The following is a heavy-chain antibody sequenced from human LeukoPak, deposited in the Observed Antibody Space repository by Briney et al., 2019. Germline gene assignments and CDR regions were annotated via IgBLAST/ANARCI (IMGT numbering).Heavy chain of an antibody. J-gene: IGHJ4*02. CDR3: AGWPPPPPLDY. CDR1: GGSVSSDSYF. D-gene: IGHD6-19*01. V-gene: IGHV4-61*01. Sequence: SETLSLTCSVSGGSVSSDSYFWNWVRQPPGKGLEWIGYIYSSGSTNYNRSLKSRVTISLDTSKNQFSLKLSSVTAADTAVYYWAGWPPPPPLDYWGKEPPVPSS. CDR2: IYSSGST.